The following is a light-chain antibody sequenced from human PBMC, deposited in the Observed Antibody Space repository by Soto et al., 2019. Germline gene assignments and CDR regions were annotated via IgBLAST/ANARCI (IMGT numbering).Light chain of an antibody. J-gene: IGKJ2*01. CDR2: KAS. V-gene: IGKV1-5*03. CDR1: QSISSW. Sequence: DIQMTQSPSTLSASVGDRVTITCRASQSISSWLAWYQQKPVKAPKLLIYKASSLESGVPSMFSGSGSGTEFTLTISSLQPDDFATYYCQQYNSYPYTFGQGTKLEIK. CDR3: QQYNSYPYT.